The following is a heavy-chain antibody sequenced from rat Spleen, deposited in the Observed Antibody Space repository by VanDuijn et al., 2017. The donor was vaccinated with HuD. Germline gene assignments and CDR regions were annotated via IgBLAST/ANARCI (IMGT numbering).Heavy chain of an antibody. CDR2: IWGDGST. CDR3: ARVSRNSYVMDA. Sequence: QVQLKESGPGLVKPSETLSLTCTVSGFSLTSYHVSWVRQPPGKGLEWMGVIWGDGSTAYNSALKSRLSISRDTSKSQVFLKMNSLQTEDTATYYCARVSRNSYVMDAWGQGASVTVSS. D-gene: IGHD1-2*01. CDR1: GFSLTSYH. V-gene: IGHV2-32*01. J-gene: IGHJ4*01.